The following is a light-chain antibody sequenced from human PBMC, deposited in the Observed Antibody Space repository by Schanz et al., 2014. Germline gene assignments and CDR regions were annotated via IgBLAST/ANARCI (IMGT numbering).Light chain of an antibody. V-gene: IGLV1-40*01. CDR1: SSNIGAGYD. CDR2: GNT. Sequence: QSVLTQPPSVSGAPGQRVTISCTGSSSNIGAGYDVHWYQQLPGTAPKLVIFGNTNRPSGVPDRFSGSKSGTSASLAIAGLQAEDEASYYCQTYDISQTGLWLFGGGTKVTVL. J-gene: IGLJ3*02. CDR3: QTYDISQTGLWL.